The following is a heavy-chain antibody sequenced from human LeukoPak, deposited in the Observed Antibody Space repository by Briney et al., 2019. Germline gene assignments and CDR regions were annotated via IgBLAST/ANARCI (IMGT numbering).Heavy chain of an antibody. CDR1: GFTFSGVW. V-gene: IGHV3-7*03. J-gene: IGHJ3*01. D-gene: IGHD6-6*01. CDR2: INSDGSEG. Sequence: GSLRLSCAVSGFTFSGVWMSWSRQAPGKGLEWVASINSDGSEGYYADVVKGRFTISRDNAKNSLYLQINSLRAEDTAVYYCARSSYSSSSSVWGQGTMVTVSS. CDR3: ARSSYSSSSSV.